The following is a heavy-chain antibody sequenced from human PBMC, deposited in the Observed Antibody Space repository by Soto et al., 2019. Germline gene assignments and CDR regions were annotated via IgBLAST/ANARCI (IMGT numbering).Heavy chain of an antibody. V-gene: IGHV4-30-4*01. D-gene: IGHD3-22*01. Sequence: SETLSLTCTVSGASINNNDYYWSWIRQTPGKGLEWIGYVYYSGTTDYIPSLKSRLSMSIDKSQNQFTLRLNSVTAADTATYYCARMSYFYDKWYFDLWGRGTLGTV. J-gene: IGHJ2*01. CDR1: GASINNNDYY. CDR2: VYYSGTT. CDR3: ARMSYFYDKWYFDL.